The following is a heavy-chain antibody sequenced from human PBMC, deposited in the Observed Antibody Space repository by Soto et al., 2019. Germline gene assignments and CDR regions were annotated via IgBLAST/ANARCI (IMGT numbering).Heavy chain of an antibody. CDR3: ARRDWNEAFDI. CDR2: ISYSGNT. V-gene: IGHV4-59*11. D-gene: IGHD1-1*01. CDR1: GGSIGNQY. J-gene: IGHJ3*02. Sequence: SETLSLTCTVSGGSIGNQYWTWIRQRPGRGLEWIGHISYSGNTSYNPSLKSRVLISQDTSNNQFSLRLSSVTAADTAVYYCARRDWNEAFDIWGQGTMVTVSS.